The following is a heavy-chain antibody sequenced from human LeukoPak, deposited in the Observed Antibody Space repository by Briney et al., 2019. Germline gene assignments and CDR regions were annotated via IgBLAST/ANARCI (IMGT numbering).Heavy chain of an antibody. Sequence: ASVKVSCKASGYTFTGYYMHWVRQAPGQGLEWMGWINPNSGGTNYAQKFQGSVSMTRDTSISTAYMEMSRLRSDDTAVYYCARGLGYCSGGSCVGVPDFDYWGQGTLVTVSS. CDR1: GYTFTGYY. V-gene: IGHV1-2*02. CDR3: ARGLGYCSGGSCVGVPDFDY. D-gene: IGHD2-15*01. CDR2: INPNSGGT. J-gene: IGHJ4*02.